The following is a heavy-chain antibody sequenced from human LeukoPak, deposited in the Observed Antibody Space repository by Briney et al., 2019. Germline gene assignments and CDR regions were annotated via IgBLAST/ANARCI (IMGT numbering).Heavy chain of an antibody. CDR1: EFSVGSNY. D-gene: IGHD1-26*01. CDR3: TKYSGSLWGFDP. V-gene: IGHV3-49*04. Sequence: HPGGSLRLSCAASEFSVGSNYMTWVRQAPGKGLEWVGFIRSKAYGGTTEYAASVKGRFTISRDDSKSIAYLQMNSLKTEDTAVYYCTKYSGSLWGFDPWGQGTLVTVSS. CDR2: IRSKAYGGTT. J-gene: IGHJ5*02.